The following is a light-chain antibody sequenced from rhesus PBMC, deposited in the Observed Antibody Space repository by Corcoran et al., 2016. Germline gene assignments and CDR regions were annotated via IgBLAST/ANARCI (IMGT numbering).Light chain of an antibody. CDR3: QQESNWWT. Sequence: EIVMTQSPATLSLSPGERATLSCRASQSVSSNLAWYQQKPGQSPRLLIYDASNRATGIPDRFSGSGVGTDFTLTISSLEPEDVGVYYCQQESNWWTFGQGTKVEIK. J-gene: IGKJ1*01. CDR1: QSVSSN. CDR2: DAS. V-gene: IGKV3-35*01.